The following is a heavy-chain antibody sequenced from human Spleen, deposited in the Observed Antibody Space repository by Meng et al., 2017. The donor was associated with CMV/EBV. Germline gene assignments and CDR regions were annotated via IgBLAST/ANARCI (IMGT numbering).Heavy chain of an antibody. Sequence: TISCSSISSGDYYWSWIRQPPGKGLEWIGYIYYSGSTYYNPSLKSRVTISVNTSKNQFSLKLSSVTAADTAVYYCARVFTSSWFDPWGQGTLVTISS. CDR2: IYYSGST. CDR1: CSSISSGDYY. J-gene: IGHJ5*02. V-gene: IGHV4-30-4*08. D-gene: IGHD2-2*01. CDR3: ARVFTSSWFDP.